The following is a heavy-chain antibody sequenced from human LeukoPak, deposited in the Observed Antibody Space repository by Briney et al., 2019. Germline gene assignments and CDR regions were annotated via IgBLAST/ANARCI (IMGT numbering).Heavy chain of an antibody. Sequence: SETLSLTCTVSGCSVTSGRYYWSWMRQPPGQGLQWIGYIYYSGSTNYNPSLKSRVTISVDMSKNQFSLKLSSVTAADTAVYYCARDLWSYESGFDPWGQGILVTVSS. V-gene: IGHV4-61*01. CDR2: IYYSGST. CDR1: GCSVTSGRYY. J-gene: IGHJ5*02. D-gene: IGHD3-10*01. CDR3: ARDLWSYESGFDP.